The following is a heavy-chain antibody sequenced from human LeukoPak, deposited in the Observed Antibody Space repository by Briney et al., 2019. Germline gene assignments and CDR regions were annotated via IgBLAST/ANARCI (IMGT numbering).Heavy chain of an antibody. CDR3: ARDCSSTSCHRAFDI. CDR1: GYTLTSYG. J-gene: IGHJ3*02. D-gene: IGHD2-2*01. V-gene: IGHV1-18*01. CDR2: ISAYNGNT. Sequence: ASVKVSCKASGYTLTSYGITWVRQAPGQGLEWMGWISAYNGNTNYAQKLQGRVTMTTDTSTSTAYMELRSLRSDDTAVYYCARDCSSTSCHRAFDIWGQGTMVTVSS.